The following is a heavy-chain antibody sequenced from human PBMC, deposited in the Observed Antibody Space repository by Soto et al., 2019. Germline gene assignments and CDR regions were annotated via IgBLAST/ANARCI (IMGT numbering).Heavy chain of an antibody. CDR1: GFTFDDYT. D-gene: IGHD6-6*01. CDR2: ISWDGGST. J-gene: IGHJ6*02. V-gene: IGHV3-43*01. CDR3: AKDIGAARPYYYGMDV. Sequence: GGSLRLSCAASGFTFDDYTMHWVRQAPGKGLEWVSLISWDGGSTYYADSVKGRFTISRDNSKNSLYLQMNSLRTEDTALYYCAKDIGAARPYYYGMDVWGQGSTVTVSS.